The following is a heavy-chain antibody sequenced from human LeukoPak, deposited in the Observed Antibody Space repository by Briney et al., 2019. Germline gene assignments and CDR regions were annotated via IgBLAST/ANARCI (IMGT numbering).Heavy chain of an antibody. CDR3: AIQDSGSYLDY. CDR1: GFTFSSYG. V-gene: IGHV3-30*03. J-gene: IGHJ4*03. CDR2: ISYDGSNK. D-gene: IGHD1-26*01. Sequence: GGSLRLSCAASGFTFSSYGMHWVRQAPGKGLEWVAVISYDGSNKYYADSVKGRFTISRDNSKNTLYLQMNSLRAEDTAVYYWAIQDSGSYLDYWGQGTLVTVSS.